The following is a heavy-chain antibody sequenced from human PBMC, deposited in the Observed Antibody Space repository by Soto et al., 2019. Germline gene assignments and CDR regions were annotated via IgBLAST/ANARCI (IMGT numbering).Heavy chain of an antibody. CDR1: WFSFNSHS. CDR2: ISSSGSTI. D-gene: IGHD2-21*01. J-gene: IGHJ4*02. CDR3: ARGRGYCGGTNCYLDY. V-gene: IGHV3-48*02. Sequence: GGSLRLSCSASWFSFNSHSMKWGRQAPGRGLEWVSYISSSGSTIYYADSVKGRFTISRDNANNSLYLQMNSLRDDDTAVYYCARGRGYCGGTNCYLDYWGQGALVTVSS.